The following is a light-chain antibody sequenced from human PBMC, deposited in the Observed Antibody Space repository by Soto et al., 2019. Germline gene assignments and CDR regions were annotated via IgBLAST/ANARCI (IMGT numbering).Light chain of an antibody. CDR1: QSVLYSSNNKNF. V-gene: IGKV4-1*01. CDR2: WAS. J-gene: IGKJ4*01. Sequence: DIVMTQSPDSLAVSLGERATINCKSSQSVLYSSNNKNFLAWYQQKAGRPPKLLIYWASTRESGVPDRFSGSGSGTDFTLTISSLQAEDVAVYYCQQYYSIPLTFGGGTKVEIK. CDR3: QQYYSIPLT.